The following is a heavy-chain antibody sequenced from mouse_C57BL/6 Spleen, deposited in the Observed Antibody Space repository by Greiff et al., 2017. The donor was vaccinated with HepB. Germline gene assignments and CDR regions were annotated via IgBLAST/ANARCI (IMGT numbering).Heavy chain of an antibody. CDR1: GFSLTSYG. CDR3: ARTTVVADYYAMDY. Sequence: VQLQQSGPGLVAPSQSLSITCTVSGFSLTSYGVSWVRQPPGKGLEWLGVIWGDGSTNYHSALIPRLSISKDNSKSQVFLKLNSLQTDDTATYYCARTTVVADYYAMDYWGQGTSVTVSS. J-gene: IGHJ4*01. CDR2: IWGDGST. D-gene: IGHD1-1*01. V-gene: IGHV2-3*01.